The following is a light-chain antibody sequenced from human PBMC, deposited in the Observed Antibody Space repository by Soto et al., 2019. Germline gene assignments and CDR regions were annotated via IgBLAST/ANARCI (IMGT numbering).Light chain of an antibody. V-gene: IGKV1-27*01. Sequence: DIPMTQSPSSLSASVGDRVTITCRASQDISNYLAWYQQRPGKVPKLLIYAASTLQSGVPSRFSGSGSGTDFTLTISSLQPEDVANYYCQKYDIAPRTFGGGTKVEIK. CDR3: QKYDIAPRT. J-gene: IGKJ4*01. CDR1: QDISNY. CDR2: AAS.